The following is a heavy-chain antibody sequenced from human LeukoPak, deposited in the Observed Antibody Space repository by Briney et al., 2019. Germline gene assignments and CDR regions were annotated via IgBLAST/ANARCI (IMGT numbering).Heavy chain of an antibody. D-gene: IGHD3-10*01. CDR2: IYYSGST. J-gene: IGHJ4*02. V-gene: IGHV4-39*01. CDR1: GGSISSSSYY. Sequence: SETLSLTCTVSGGSISSSSYYWGWLRQPPGKGLEWIGSIYYSGSTYYNPSLKSRVTISVDTSKNQFSLKLSSVTAADTAVYYCARRITMVRGVIIKDYWGQGTLVTVSS. CDR3: ARRITMVRGVIIKDY.